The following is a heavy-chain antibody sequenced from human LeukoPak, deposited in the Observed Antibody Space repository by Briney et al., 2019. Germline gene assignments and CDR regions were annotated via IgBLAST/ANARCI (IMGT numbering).Heavy chain of an antibody. J-gene: IGHJ4*02. V-gene: IGHV5-51*01. CDR3: ARGREDIVVVVAATFDY. D-gene: IGHD2-15*01. CDR1: GYSFTSYW. CDR2: IYPGDSDT. Sequence: GASLKISCKGSGYSFTSYWVGWVRQLPGKGLEWMGIIYPGDSDTRYSPSFQGQVTISADKSISTAYLQWSSLKASDTAMYYCARGREDIVVVVAATFDYWGQGTLVTVSS.